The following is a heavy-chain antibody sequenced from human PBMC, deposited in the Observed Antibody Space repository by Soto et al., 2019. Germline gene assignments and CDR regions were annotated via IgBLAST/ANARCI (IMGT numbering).Heavy chain of an antibody. CDR3: ARNDDILTGSPQGYFDY. J-gene: IGHJ4*02. Sequence: GESLKISCKGSGYRFTIYWIGWVRQMPGKGLEWMGIIYPGDSDIRYSPSFQGQVAISADKSISTAYLQWSSLKASDTAMYYCARNDDILTGSPQGYFDYWGQGTLVTVSS. D-gene: IGHD3-9*01. CDR2: IYPGDSDI. CDR1: GYRFTIYW. V-gene: IGHV5-51*01.